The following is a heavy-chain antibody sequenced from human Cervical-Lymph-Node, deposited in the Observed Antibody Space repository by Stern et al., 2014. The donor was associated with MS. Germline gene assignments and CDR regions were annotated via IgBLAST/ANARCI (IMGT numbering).Heavy chain of an antibody. V-gene: IGHV4-61*02. CDR2: MYATGAS. CDR1: GDSISGTDYY. J-gene: IGHJ4*02. Sequence: VQLEESGPGLVKPSQTLSLTCTVSGDSISGTDYYWTWIRQPAGKGPEWIGRMYATGASNYSPSLQSRVTISVDTSKTKFSLRLGSVTAADTAVYYCARDVSTYGDSRWGGHFDSWGQGILVTVSS. CDR3: ARDVSTYGDSRWGGHFDS. D-gene: IGHD4-17*01.